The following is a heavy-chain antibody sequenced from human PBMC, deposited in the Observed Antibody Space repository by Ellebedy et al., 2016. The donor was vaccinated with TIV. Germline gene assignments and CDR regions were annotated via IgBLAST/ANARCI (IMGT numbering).Heavy chain of an antibody. J-gene: IGHJ4*02. Sequence: GESLKISCAASGFTFSSYAMSWVRQAPGKGLEWVSAISGSGGSTYYADSVKGRFTISRDNSKNTLYLQMNSLRAEDTAVYYCAKTHIVVVAPFDYWGQGTLVTVSS. D-gene: IGHD2-21*01. V-gene: IGHV3-23*01. CDR2: ISGSGGST. CDR1: GFTFSSYA. CDR3: AKTHIVVVAPFDY.